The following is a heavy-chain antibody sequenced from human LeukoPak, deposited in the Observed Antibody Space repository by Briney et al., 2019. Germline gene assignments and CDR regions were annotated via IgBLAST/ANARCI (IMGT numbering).Heavy chain of an antibody. V-gene: IGHV3-30-3*01. CDR2: ISYDGSNK. J-gene: IGHJ4*02. CDR3: AKGIPYFDY. Sequence: PGGSLRLSCAASGFTFSSYAMHWVRQAPGKGLEWVAVISYDGSNKYYADSVKGRFTISRDNSKNTLYLQMNSLRAEDTAVYYCAKGIPYFDYWGQGTLVTVSS. CDR1: GFTFSSYA. D-gene: IGHD5-18*01.